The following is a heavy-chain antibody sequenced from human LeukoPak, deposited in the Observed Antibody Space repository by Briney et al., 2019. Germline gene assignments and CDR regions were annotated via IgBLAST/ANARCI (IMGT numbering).Heavy chain of an antibody. V-gene: IGHV3-9*01. Sequence: GRSLRLSCAASGFTFDNYAMHWVRQAPGKGLEWVPGISWNSGSIGYADSVKGRFTISRDNAKNSLYLQMNSLRAEDTALYYCAKDMGTVTDSQEPYYFDYWGQGTLVTVSS. CDR1: GFTFDNYA. D-gene: IGHD2-21*02. CDR3: AKDMGTVTDSQEPYYFDY. CDR2: ISWNSGSI. J-gene: IGHJ4*02.